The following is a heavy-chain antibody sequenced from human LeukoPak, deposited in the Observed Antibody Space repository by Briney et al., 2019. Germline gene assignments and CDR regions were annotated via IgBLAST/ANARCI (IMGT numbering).Heavy chain of an antibody. CDR1: GFTFSSYA. CDR3: AKASLPYSSSWSGAEYFQH. V-gene: IGHV3-23*01. Sequence: GGSLRLSCAASGFTFSSYAMSWVRQAPGKGLEWVSAISGSGGSTYYADSVKGRFTISRDNSKNTLYLQMNSLRAEDTAVYYCAKASLPYSSSWSGAEYFQHWGQGTLVTVSS. D-gene: IGHD6-13*01. CDR2: ISGSGGST. J-gene: IGHJ1*01.